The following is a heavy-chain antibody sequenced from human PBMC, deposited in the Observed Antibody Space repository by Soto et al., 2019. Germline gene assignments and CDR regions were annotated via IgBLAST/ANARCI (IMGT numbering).Heavy chain of an antibody. CDR3: ARVYFPGSGDDWRGMGV. V-gene: IGHV1-18*01. J-gene: IGHJ6*02. CDR2: ISAYNGNT. D-gene: IGHD5-12*01. Sequence: ASVKVSCKASGYTFTSYGISWVRQAPGEGLEWMGWISAYNGNTNYAQKLQGRVTMTTDTSTSTAYMQLRSLRSDDTAVYYCARVYFPGSGDDWRGMGVWGQGTTVTGSS. CDR1: GYTFTSYG.